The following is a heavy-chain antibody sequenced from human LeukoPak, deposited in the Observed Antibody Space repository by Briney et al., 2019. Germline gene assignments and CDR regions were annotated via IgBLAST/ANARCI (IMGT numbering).Heavy chain of an antibody. CDR1: GFTFSTYA. D-gene: IGHD3-10*02. V-gene: IGHV3-23*01. Sequence: GGSLRLSCGAFGFTFSTYAMSWVRQAPGKGLEWVSGISDSGGSRHFADSVKGRFTISRDNAKNSLYLQMNSLRAEDTAVYYCAELGITMIGGVWGKGTTVTISS. CDR2: ISDSGGSR. CDR3: AELGITMIGGV. J-gene: IGHJ6*04.